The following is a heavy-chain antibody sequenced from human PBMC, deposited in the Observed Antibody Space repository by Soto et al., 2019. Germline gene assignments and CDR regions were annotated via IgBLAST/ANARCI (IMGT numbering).Heavy chain of an antibody. CDR2: IYNSGST. CDR1: GGSGGGGAVY. CDR3: PGEFAY. V-gene: IGHV4-61*08. Sequence: SETLCLTCTVSGGSGGGGAVYWNCIRQPPGKGLEWIGLIYNSGSTNYNPSLKSRVTISVDTSKTQFSLTLNSVTAADTALYYCPGEFAYWGQGILVTVSS. J-gene: IGHJ4*02.